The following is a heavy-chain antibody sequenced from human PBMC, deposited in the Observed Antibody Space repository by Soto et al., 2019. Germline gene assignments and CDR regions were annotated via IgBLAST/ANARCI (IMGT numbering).Heavy chain of an antibody. CDR2: INHSGST. Sequence: NPSETLSLTCAVYGGSFSGYYWSWIRQPPGKGLEWIGEINHSGSTNYNPSLKSRVTISVDTSKNQFSLKLSSVTAADTAVYYCARGRRYYYDSSGYSPFDYWGQGTLVTVSS. D-gene: IGHD3-22*01. CDR1: GGSFSGYY. CDR3: ARGRRYYYDSSGYSPFDY. J-gene: IGHJ4*02. V-gene: IGHV4-34*01.